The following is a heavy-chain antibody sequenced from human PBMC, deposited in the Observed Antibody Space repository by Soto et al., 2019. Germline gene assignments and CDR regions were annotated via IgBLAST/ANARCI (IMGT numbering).Heavy chain of an antibody. V-gene: IGHV4-61*08. CDR3: ARVSFYYDTSGYAVGWFDP. Sequence: SETLSLTCSVSGDSVSSGVYYWSWIRQPPEKGLEWIGYISHSGTTKYNPSLKNPVTIAVDTSKNQFSLKLSFVTAADTAVYFCARVSFYYDTSGYAVGWFDPWGQGTPVTVSS. D-gene: IGHD3-22*01. J-gene: IGHJ5*02. CDR1: GDSVSSGVYY. CDR2: ISHSGTT.